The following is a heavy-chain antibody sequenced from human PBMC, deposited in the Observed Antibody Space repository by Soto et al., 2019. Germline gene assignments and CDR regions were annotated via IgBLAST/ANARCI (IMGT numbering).Heavy chain of an antibody. CDR2: IYPGDSDT. V-gene: IGHV5-51*01. CDR3: GRLKRGDGIPNRLDP. Sequence: GASLKISCKCSGYRFTSYWIGWVLQMPGPGLEWMGIIYPGDSDTRYSPSFQGQVTISADKSISTAYLQWSSLKASDTAMYYCGRLKRGDGIPNRLDPWGRGAQVTLS. CDR1: GYRFTSYW. J-gene: IGHJ5*02.